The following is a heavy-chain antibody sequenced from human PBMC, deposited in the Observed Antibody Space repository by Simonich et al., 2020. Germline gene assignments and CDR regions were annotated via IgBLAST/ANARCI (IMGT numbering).Heavy chain of an antibody. CDR2: ISRSISYI. J-gene: IGHJ4*02. CDR3: ARKRFLEWFFDY. Sequence: EVQRVESGGGLVKPGGSLRLSCAASGFTFSSYSVHWVRQAPGKGMEWVSFISRSISYIYYADSVKGRFTISRDNAKNSLYLQMNSLRAEDTAVYDCARKRFLEWFFDYWGQGTLVTVSS. CDR1: GFTFSSYS. V-gene: IGHV3-21*01. D-gene: IGHD3-3*01.